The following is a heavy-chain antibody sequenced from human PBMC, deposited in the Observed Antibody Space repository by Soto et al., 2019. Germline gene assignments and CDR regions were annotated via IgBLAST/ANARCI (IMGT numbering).Heavy chain of an antibody. D-gene: IGHD3-16*01. CDR2: MNPNSGNT. CDR1: GYTFTSYD. CDR3: ARGVMGEYYYYMEV. J-gene: IGHJ6*03. Sequence: ASVKVSCKASGYTFTSYDINWVRQATGQGLEWMGWMNPNSGNTGYAQKFQGRVTMTRNTSISTAYMELSSLRSEDTAVYYCARGVMGEYYYYMEVWGKGTTVTVSS. V-gene: IGHV1-8*01.